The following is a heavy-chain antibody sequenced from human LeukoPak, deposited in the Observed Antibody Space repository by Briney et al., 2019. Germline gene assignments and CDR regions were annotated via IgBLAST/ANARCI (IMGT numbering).Heavy chain of an antibody. CDR1: GFTIGNYA. CDR2: MSSTGNNK. CDR3: ARDVLAAGATGTFDI. V-gene: IGHV3-30-3*01. J-gene: IGHJ3*02. D-gene: IGHD1-14*01. Sequence: GGSLRLSCLASGFTIGNYAMHWVRQAPDKGLEWVAVMSSTGNNKYYAGSVKGRFTISRDNAKTSLYLQMNSLRAEDTAVYYCARDVLAAGATGTFDIWGQGTMVTVSS.